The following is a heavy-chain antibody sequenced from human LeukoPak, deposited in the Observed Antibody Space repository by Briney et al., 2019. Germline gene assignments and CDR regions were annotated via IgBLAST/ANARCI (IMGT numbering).Heavy chain of an antibody. D-gene: IGHD4-11*01. CDR2: ISSSSTI. CDR1: GFTFSSYS. CDR3: ARGFSNKFDY. V-gene: IGHV3-48*04. Sequence: GGSLTLSCAASGFTFSSYSMNWVRQAPGKGLEWVSYISSSSTIYYADSVKGRFTISRDNAKNTLYLQMNSLRAEDTAVYYCARGFSNKFDYWGQGTLVTVSS. J-gene: IGHJ4*01.